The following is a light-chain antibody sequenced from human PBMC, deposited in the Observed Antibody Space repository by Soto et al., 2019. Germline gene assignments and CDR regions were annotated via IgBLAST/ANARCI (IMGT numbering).Light chain of an antibody. CDR1: QSVSSY. CDR2: DAS. J-gene: IGKJ4*01. CDR3: QQRSNWPLT. V-gene: IGKV3-11*01. Sequence: EIVLTQSPATLSLSPGERATLSCRARQSVSSYLAWYQQKPCQAPRLLIYDASNRATGIPARCSGSGSGTDFTLTSSRLEPEDFAFYYCQQRSNWPLTFGGGTKVEI.